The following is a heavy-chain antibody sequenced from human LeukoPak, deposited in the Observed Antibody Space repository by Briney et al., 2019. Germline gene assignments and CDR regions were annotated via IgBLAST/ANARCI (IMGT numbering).Heavy chain of an antibody. CDR2: IHNSGSTI. CDR3: ARDDYDSSTPYYFDS. Sequence: PGGSLRLSCAASGFTFSTYEMNWVRQAPGKGLEWVSYIHNSGSTIYYADSVKGRFTISRDNVKNSLYLQMNSLRAEDTAVYYCARDDYDSSTPYYFDSRGQGILVSVSS. CDR1: GFTFSTYE. V-gene: IGHV3-48*03. J-gene: IGHJ4*02. D-gene: IGHD3-22*01.